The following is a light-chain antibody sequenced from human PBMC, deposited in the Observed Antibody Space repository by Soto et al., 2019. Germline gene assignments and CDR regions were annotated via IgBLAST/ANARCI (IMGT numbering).Light chain of an antibody. V-gene: IGKV1-5*03. J-gene: IGKJ1*01. CDR1: QSISSW. Sequence: DIQMTQSPSTLSASVGDRVTITCRASQSISSWLAWYQQKPGKAPKLLIYKASSLESGVPSRFSGSGSGTEFTLTISSLQPDDLATYYCQQYNSYWTFGQGPKVDIK. CDR3: QQYNSYWT. CDR2: KAS.